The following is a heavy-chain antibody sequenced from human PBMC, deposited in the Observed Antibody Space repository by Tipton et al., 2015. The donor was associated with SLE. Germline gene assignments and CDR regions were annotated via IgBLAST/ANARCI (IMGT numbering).Heavy chain of an antibody. J-gene: IGHJ4*02. D-gene: IGHD5-24*01. CDR1: GFTFSSYG. Sequence: SLRLSCAASGFTFSSYGMHWVRQAPGKGLEWVAFIRYVGTNTLYADSVKGRFTISRDNSKNVLYLEMSSLRAEDTAIYYCARSEMATITYWGQGTLVTVSS. CDR3: ARSEMATITY. V-gene: IGHV3-30*02. CDR2: IRYVGTNT.